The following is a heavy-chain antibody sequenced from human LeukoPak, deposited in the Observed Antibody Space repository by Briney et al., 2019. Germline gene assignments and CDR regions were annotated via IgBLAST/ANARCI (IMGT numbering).Heavy chain of an antibody. D-gene: IGHD3-22*01. V-gene: IGHV4-34*01. J-gene: IGHJ4*02. CDR3: ATVGVITAYFDY. CDR2: INHSGST. Sequence: SETLSLTCAVYGGSFSGYYWSWIRQPPGKGLEWIGEINHSGSTNYNPSLKSRVTISVDTSKNQFSLKLSSVTAADTAVYYCATVGVITAYFDYWGQGTLVTVSS. CDR1: GGSFSGYY.